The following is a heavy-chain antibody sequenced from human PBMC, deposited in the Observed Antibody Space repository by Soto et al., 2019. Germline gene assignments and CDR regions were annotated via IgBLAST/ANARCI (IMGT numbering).Heavy chain of an antibody. V-gene: IGHV3-33*01. D-gene: IGHD3-10*01. CDR1: AFPFSRSA. J-gene: IGHJ3*02. CDR2: IPHDGNNE. CDR3: ARGLDKSAGGAFDI. Sequence: PGGSLRLSCAASAFPFSRSAMHWLRQAPGKGLEWVAVIPHDGNNEDYTDSVRGRFTISRDNSKNTFYLQMNSLRGEDTAVYYWARGLDKSAGGAFDIWGQGTMVTVSS.